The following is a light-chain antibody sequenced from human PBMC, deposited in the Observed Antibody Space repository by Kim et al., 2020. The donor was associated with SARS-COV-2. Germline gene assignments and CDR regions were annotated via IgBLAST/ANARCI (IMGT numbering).Light chain of an antibody. CDR2: DKN. CDR3: KSLDRDSTGNLYV. CDR1: SLRRNY. Sequence: GHTVRITSNGDSLRRNYARWYQQTAGQATRLVMYDKNERPSGIPDRRSGSYSGNTATFTITGAQEADEADYYCKSLDRDSTGNLYVFGPGTKVTVL. V-gene: IGLV3-19*01. J-gene: IGLJ1*01.